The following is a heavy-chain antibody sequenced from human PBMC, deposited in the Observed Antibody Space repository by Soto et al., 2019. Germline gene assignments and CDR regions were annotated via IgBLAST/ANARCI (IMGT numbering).Heavy chain of an antibody. V-gene: IGHV1-46*01. CDR2: INPSGGST. CDR3: SRGDYYDFWSGDNYYYGMDV. Sequence: ASVKVSCKASGYTFTSYYMHCVRQAPGQGLEWMGIINPSGGSTSYAQKFQGRVTMTRDTSTSTVYMELSSLRSEDTAVYYCSRGDYYDFWSGDNYYYGMDVWGQGTTVTVSS. CDR1: GYTFTSYY. J-gene: IGHJ6*02. D-gene: IGHD3-3*01.